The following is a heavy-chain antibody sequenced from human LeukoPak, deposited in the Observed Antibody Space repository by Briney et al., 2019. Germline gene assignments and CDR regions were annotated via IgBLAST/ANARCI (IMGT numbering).Heavy chain of an antibody. D-gene: IGHD6-25*01. CDR3: AKVSDSSDFDY. V-gene: IGHV3-30*18. J-gene: IGHJ4*02. Sequence: PGRSLTLSCAASGFTFSNYGMHWLRQAPGKELEWVAVISYDGSNKYYADSVKGRFTISRDNSKNTLYLQMNSLRAEDTAVYYCAKVSDSSDFDYWGQGTLVTVSS. CDR2: ISYDGSNK. CDR1: GFTFSNYG.